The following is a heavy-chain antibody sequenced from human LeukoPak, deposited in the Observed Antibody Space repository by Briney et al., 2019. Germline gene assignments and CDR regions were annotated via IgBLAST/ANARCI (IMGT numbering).Heavy chain of an antibody. CDR1: GGSISSSSYC. J-gene: IGHJ1*01. Sequence: SETLSLTCTVSGGSISSSSYCWGWIRQPPGKGLEWVGSIYYSGSTYYNPSLKSRVTISVDTSKNQFSLKLSSVTATDTAVYYCAGYSGSHLGAGAEYFQHWGQGTLVTVSS. CDR2: IYYSGST. D-gene: IGHD1-26*01. CDR3: AGYSGSHLGAGAEYFQH. V-gene: IGHV4-39*01.